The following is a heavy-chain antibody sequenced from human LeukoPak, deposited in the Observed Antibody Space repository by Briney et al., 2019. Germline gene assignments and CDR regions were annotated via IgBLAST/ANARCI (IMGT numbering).Heavy chain of an antibody. Sequence: GGSLRLSCVASGFDVSSNYMSWVRQAPGKGLDWASLLYRDGTTYYAESVKGRFTISRDSSKSTLYLQMNSLTVEDTALYYCARVGYYGDYALALDHWGQGTLVSVSS. J-gene: IGHJ4*02. D-gene: IGHD4-17*01. V-gene: IGHV3-53*01. CDR2: LYRDGTT. CDR3: ARVGYYGDYALALDH. CDR1: GFDVSSNY.